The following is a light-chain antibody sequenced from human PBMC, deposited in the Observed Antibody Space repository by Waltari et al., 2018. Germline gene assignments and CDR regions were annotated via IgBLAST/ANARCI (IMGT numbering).Light chain of an antibody. Sequence: DIVMTQSPFSLPVTPGEPASISCRSSQILLHRNGNNYLDWYLQKPGQSPQLLVYLGSIRASGVVDRFSASGSGTEFALKIGSVEAEDVGVCYCRQSLLALWPFGQGAKVEIK. J-gene: IGKJ1*01. V-gene: IGKV2-28*01. CDR2: LGS. CDR1: QILLHRNGNNY. CDR3: RQSLLALWP.